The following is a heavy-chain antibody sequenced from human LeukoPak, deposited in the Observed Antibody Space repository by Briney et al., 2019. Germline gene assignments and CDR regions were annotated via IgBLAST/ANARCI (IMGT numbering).Heavy chain of an antibody. CDR3: AREAMPRDFDY. CDR1: GFTFSSYS. J-gene: IGHJ4*02. Sequence: GGSLRLSCAASGFTFSSYSMNWVRQAPGKGLEWVSSISRSSSYIYYADSVKGRFTISRDNAKNSLYLQMNSLRAEDTAVYYCAREAMPRDFDYWGQGTLVTVSS. V-gene: IGHV3-21*01. CDR2: ISRSSSYI. D-gene: IGHD2-2*01.